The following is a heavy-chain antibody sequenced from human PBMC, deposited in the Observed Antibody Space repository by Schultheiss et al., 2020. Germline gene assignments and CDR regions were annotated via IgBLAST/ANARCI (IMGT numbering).Heavy chain of an antibody. J-gene: IGHJ4*02. CDR1: GGSFSGYY. CDR2: INHSGST. CDR3: ARGRRWEQDY. Sequence: ETLSLTCAVYGGSFSGYYWSWIRQPPGKGLEWIGEINHSGSTNYNPSLKSRVTISVDTSKNQFSLKLSSVTAADTAVYYCARGRRWEQDYWGQGTLVNVSS. V-gene: IGHV4-34*01. D-gene: IGHD1-26*01.